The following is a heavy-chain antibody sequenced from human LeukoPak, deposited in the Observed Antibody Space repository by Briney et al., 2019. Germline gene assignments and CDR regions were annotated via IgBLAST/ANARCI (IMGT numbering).Heavy chain of an antibody. CDR1: GGTFSSYA. CDR2: IIPILGIA. CDR3: ARVRPETGMYYGMDV. J-gene: IGHJ6*02. Sequence: ASVKVSCKASGGTFSSYAISWVRQAPGQGLEWMGRIIPILGIANYAQKFQGRVTITADKSTSTAYMELSSLRSEDTAVYYCARVRPETGMYYGMDVWGQGTTVTVSS. V-gene: IGHV1-69*04. D-gene: IGHD1-1*01.